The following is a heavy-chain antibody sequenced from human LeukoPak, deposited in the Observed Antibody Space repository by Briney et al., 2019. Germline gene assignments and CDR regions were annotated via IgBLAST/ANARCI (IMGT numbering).Heavy chain of an antibody. CDR2: INHSGST. CDR3: ARGLDYCSGGNCYFDY. J-gene: IGHJ4*02. V-gene: IGHV4-34*01. CDR1: GGSFSGYY. D-gene: IGHD2-15*01. Sequence: PSETLSLTCAVYGGSFSGYYWSWIRQPPGKGLEWIGEINHSGSTNYNPSLKSRVTISVDTSKNQFSLKLSSVTAADTAVYYCARGLDYCSGGNCYFDYWGQGTLVTVSS.